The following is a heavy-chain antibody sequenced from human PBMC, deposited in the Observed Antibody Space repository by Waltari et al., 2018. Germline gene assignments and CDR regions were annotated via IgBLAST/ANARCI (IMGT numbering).Heavy chain of an antibody. CDR1: GVPLNDYW. CDR2: IHHSGNP. J-gene: IGHJ4*02. CDR3: VKNGPYFDVDY. V-gene: IGHV4-34*01. Sequence: QVQLQQWGAGLLKPSETLSLTCAVYGVPLNDYWWTWIRQSPGKGLEWIGEIHHSGNPHYTSSLKSRLTISLDTSKKQFSLQLTSVTAADTAIYYCVKNGPYFDVDYWGQGTLVTVSS. D-gene: IGHD3-9*01.